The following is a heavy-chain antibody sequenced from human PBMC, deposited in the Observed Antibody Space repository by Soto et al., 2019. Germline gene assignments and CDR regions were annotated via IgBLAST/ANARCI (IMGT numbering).Heavy chain of an antibody. J-gene: IGHJ6*02. D-gene: IGHD4-4*01. CDR3: ARTDYSEYYYYGMDV. CDR2: ISAYNGNT. V-gene: IGHV1-18*04. Sequence: ASVKVSCKASGYTFTSYGISWVRQAPGQGLEWMGWISAYNGNTNYAQKLQGRVTMTTDTSTSTAYMELRSLRPDDTAVYYCARTDYSEYYYYGMDVWGQGTTVTVSS. CDR1: GYTFTSYG.